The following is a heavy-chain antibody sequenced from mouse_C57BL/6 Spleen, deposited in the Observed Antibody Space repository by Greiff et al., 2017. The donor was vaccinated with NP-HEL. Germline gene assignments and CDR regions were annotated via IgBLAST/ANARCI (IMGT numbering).Heavy chain of an antibody. CDR2: IYPGDGDT. CDR3: ARSVGYYESLYYYAMDY. CDR1: GYAFSSSW. V-gene: IGHV1-82*01. D-gene: IGHD2-3*01. J-gene: IGHJ4*01. Sequence: QVQLKESGPELVKPGASVKISCKASGYAFSSSWMNWVKQRPGKGLEWIGRIYPGDGDTNYNGKFKGKATLTADKSSSTAYMQLSSLTSEDSAVYFCARSVGYYESLYYYAMDYWGQGTSVTVSS.